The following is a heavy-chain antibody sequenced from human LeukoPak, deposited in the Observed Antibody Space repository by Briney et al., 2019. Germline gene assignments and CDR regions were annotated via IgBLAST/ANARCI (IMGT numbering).Heavy chain of an antibody. CDR2: ISYDGSNK. D-gene: IGHD3-10*01. Sequence: PGGSLRLSCAASGFTFSSYGMHWVRQAPGKGLEWVAVISYDGSNKYYADSVKGRFTISRDNSKNTLYLQMNSLRAEDTAVYYCAKIEGMVRGVMTSDGYFDYWGQGTLVTVSS. V-gene: IGHV3-30*18. CDR1: GFTFSSYG. CDR3: AKIEGMVRGVMTSDGYFDY. J-gene: IGHJ4*02.